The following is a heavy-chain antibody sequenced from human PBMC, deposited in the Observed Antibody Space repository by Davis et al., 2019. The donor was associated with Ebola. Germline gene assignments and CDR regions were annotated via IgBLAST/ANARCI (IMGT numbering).Heavy chain of an antibody. Sequence: MPSETLSLTCTVSGGSISSSSYYWGWIRQPPGKGLEWIGSIYYSGSTYYNPSLKSRVTISVDTSKNQFSLKLSSVTAADTAVYYCARGRGTILYSSSSKNDYWGQGTLVTVSS. CDR1: GGSISSSSYY. D-gene: IGHD6-6*01. CDR3: ARGRGTILYSSSSKNDY. V-gene: IGHV4-39*07. CDR2: IYYSGST. J-gene: IGHJ4*02.